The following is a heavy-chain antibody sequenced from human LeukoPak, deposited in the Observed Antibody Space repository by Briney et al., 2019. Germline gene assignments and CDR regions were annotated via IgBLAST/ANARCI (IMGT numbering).Heavy chain of an antibody. V-gene: IGHV4-59*08. CDR3: ARHEGHCSGGNCYSNAFDV. J-gene: IGHJ3*01. CDR2: IFHSGSN. D-gene: IGHD2-15*01. Sequence: SETLSRTGTVARGSSSPYYWSWIRRPPGKGLEWIGYIFHSGSNKYNPSLKSRVTISLDTSKKQFSLKLTSVTATDTAVYFCARHEGHCSGGNCYSNAFDVWGQGTMVTVSS. CDR1: RGSSSPYY.